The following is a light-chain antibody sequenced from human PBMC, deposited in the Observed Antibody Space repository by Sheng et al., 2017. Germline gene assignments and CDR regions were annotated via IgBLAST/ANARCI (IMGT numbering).Light chain of an antibody. J-gene: IGKJ3*01. CDR2: RAS. Sequence: DIQLTQSPSFLSASVGDGVIITCRASQGISSSLAWYQQKPGKAPKLLIYRASTLQSGVPSRFSGSGSGTEFTLTISSLQPEDFATYYCQQFDSYPFTFGHGTTVDIK. CDR3: QQFDSYPFT. V-gene: IGKV1-9*01. CDR1: QGISSS.